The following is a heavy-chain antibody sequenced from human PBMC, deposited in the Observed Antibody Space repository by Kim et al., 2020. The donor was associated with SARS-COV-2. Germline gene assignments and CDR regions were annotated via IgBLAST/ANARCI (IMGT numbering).Heavy chain of an antibody. CDR1: GGSFSGYY. D-gene: IGHD6-19*01. CDR2: INHNGST. Sequence: SETLSLTCAVYGGSFSGYYWSWIRQPPGKGLEWIGEINHNGSTNYNPSLKSRVTISVDTSKNQFSLKLSSVTAADTAVYYCARGTRQWLVRGPYYYSMDVWGKGTTVTVSS. V-gene: IGHV4-34*01. J-gene: IGHJ6*03. CDR3: ARGTRQWLVRGPYYYSMDV.